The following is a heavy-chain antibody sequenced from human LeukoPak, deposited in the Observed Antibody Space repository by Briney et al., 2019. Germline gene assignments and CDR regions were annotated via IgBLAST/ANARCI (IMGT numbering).Heavy chain of an antibody. D-gene: IGHD6-19*01. Sequence: GGSLRLSCTASGFTFSSYSMNWVRQAPGKGLEWVSSITSSSDYVYYADSVKGRFTISRDNAENSLYLQMNSLRAEDTAVYYCAKWGYSGGWYFDYWGQGTLVTVSS. V-gene: IGHV3-21*04. CDR2: ITSSSDYV. CDR3: AKWGYSGGWYFDY. J-gene: IGHJ4*02. CDR1: GFTFSSYS.